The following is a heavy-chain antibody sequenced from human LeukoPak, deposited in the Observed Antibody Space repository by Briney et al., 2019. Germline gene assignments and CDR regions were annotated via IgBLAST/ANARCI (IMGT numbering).Heavy chain of an antibody. CDR1: GFTFSSYD. Sequence: GGSLRLACSASGFTFSSYDMFWVRQAPGKGLEYVSVISSNGGTIYYADSGKGRFTISRDNSNNTLYLQMTSLRTEDTAVFYCVKGGYSSGWFPYSFDYWGQGTLVTVSS. J-gene: IGHJ4*02. CDR3: VKGGYSSGWFPYSFDY. D-gene: IGHD6-19*01. V-gene: IGHV3-64D*09. CDR2: ISSNGGTI.